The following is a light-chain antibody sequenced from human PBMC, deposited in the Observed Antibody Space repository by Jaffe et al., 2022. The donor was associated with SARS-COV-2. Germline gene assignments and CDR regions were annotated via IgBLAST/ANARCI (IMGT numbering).Light chain of an antibody. CDR2: QDN. V-gene: IGLV3-1*01. J-gene: IGLJ1*01. Sequence: SYELTQPPSVSVSPGQTASITCSGDKLGDKYACWYQQKPGQSPVLVIYQDNKRPSGIPERFSGSNSGNTATLTISGTQAMDEADYYCQAWDSSTYNYVFGTGTKVTVL. CDR3: QAWDSSTYNYV. CDR1: KLGDKY.